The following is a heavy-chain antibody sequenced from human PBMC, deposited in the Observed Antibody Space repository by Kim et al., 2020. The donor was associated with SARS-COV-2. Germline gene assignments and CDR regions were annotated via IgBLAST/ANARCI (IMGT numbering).Heavy chain of an antibody. CDR3: ARDRGVGEYLWGY. CDR2: IKRDGTDK. D-gene: IGHD3-10*01. CDR1: GFTFSIYW. V-gene: IGHV3-7*01. J-gene: IGHJ4*01. Sequence: GGSLRLSCAASGFTFSIYWMNWVRQAPGKGLEWVAKIKRDGTDKRYGDSVKGRFTISRDNTKNSLYLQMDSLRAEDTAIYYCARDRGVGEYLWGYWG.